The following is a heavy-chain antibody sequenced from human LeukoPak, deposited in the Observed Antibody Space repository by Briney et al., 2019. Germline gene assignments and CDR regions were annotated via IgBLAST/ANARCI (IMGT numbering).Heavy chain of an antibody. J-gene: IGHJ4*02. D-gene: IGHD1-26*01. Sequence: RSGGSLRLSCAASGFTFSNYWMHWVRHAPGRGLEWVSRINSDGSTTNYADSVKGRITVSRDNAKNTVYLQMNSLRAEDTAVYYCVRDLRESDFWGQGSLVTVSS. CDR1: GFTFSNYW. CDR3: VRDLRESDF. CDR2: INSDGSTT. V-gene: IGHV3-74*01.